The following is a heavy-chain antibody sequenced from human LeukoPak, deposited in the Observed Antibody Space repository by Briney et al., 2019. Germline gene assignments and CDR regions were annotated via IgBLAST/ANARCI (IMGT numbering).Heavy chain of an antibody. V-gene: IGHV3-30*02. Sequence: GWSLRLSCAASGFTFSGFGMHWVRQAPGKGLEWVSFIQSGGSDKRYADSVKGRFTISRDDSKSTVYLQVNSLRAEDTAVYYCVKDFHWAFDYWGQGTLVTVTS. CDR1: GFTFSGFG. CDR2: IQSGGSDK. D-gene: IGHD7-27*01. J-gene: IGHJ4*02. CDR3: VKDFHWAFDY.